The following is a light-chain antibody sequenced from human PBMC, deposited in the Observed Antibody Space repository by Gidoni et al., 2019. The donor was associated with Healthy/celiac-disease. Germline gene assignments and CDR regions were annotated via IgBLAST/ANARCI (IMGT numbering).Light chain of an antibody. CDR1: QSVSSN. CDR3: QQYNNWPPYT. V-gene: IGKV3-15*01. CDR2: GAS. Sequence: EIVMTQYPATLSVSPGERATLSCRASQSVSSNLAWYQQKPGQAPRLLIYGASTRATGIPARFSGSGSGTEFTLTISRLQSEDFAVYYCQQYNNWPPYTFGQGTKLEIK. J-gene: IGKJ2*01.